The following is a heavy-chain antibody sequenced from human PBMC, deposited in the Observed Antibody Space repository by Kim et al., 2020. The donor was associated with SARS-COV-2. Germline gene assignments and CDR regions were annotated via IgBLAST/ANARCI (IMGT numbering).Heavy chain of an antibody. V-gene: IGHV3-15*01. CDR3: TLKRSYYYGSGSYYIFDY. CDR1: GFTFSNAW. CDR2: IKSKTDGGTT. D-gene: IGHD3-10*01. Sequence: GGSLRLSCAASGFTFSNAWMSWVRQAPGKGLEWVGRIKSKTDGGTTDYAAPVKGRFTISRDDSKNTLYLQMNSLKTEDTAVYYCTLKRSYYYGSGSYYIFDYWGQGTLVTVSS. J-gene: IGHJ4*02.